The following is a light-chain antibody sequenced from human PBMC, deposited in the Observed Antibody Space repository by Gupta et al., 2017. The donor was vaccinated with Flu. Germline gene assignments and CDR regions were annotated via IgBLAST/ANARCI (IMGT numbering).Light chain of an antibody. V-gene: IGKV2-30*01. Sequence: DVVMSLSPLSLAVTLGQPASISCRSSQGLVYSYGNTYLHWIQQRPGQSPRLLIYLVSNRASGVPDRFSGSGSGTDFTLRISRVEADDVGIYYCMQGAHGPWAFGQGTKLEIK. CDR1: QGLVYSYGNTY. J-gene: IGKJ1*01. CDR2: LVS. CDR3: MQGAHGPWA.